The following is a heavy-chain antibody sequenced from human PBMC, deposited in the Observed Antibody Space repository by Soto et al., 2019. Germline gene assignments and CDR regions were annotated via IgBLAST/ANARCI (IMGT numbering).Heavy chain of an antibody. CDR2: VDQDGSAK. J-gene: IGHJ4*02. Sequence: VELVESGGGLVQPGGSLRLSCAASGFAFNRYYMSWVRQAPGKGLEWVATVDQDGSAKYYVDSVKGRFTISRDNAKNSLHMQMNILRGEDTAVYYCARYCAYDTIYYCSSDRLDYWGQGTLVTVSS. CDR3: ARYCAYDTIYYCSSDRLDY. D-gene: IGHD2-21*01. V-gene: IGHV3-7*01. CDR1: GFAFNRYY.